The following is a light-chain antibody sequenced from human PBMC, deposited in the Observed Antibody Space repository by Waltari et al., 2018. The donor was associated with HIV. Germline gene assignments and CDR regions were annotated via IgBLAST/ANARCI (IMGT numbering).Light chain of an antibody. Sequence: QSALTQPASLSGSPGQSITISCTGTSSDISIYNSVSWYQTHPGKAPKVIIYEVTNRPSGISNRFSGSKSGDTASLTISGLQAEDEADYFCTSYISSSIPVFGGGTKLTVL. CDR3: TSYISSSIPV. CDR1: SSDISIYNS. CDR2: EVT. J-gene: IGLJ3*02. V-gene: IGLV2-14*01.